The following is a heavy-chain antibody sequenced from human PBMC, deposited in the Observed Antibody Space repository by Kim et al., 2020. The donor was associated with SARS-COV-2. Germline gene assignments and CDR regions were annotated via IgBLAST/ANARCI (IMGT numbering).Heavy chain of an antibody. CDR1: GGTFSSYA. CDR3: ARDDGRARQQLVMGAPRRLDY. D-gene: IGHD6-13*01. J-gene: IGHJ4*02. Sequence: SVKVSCKASGGTFSSYAISWVRQAPGQGLEWMGRIIPILGIANYAQKFQGRVTITADKSTSTAYMELSSLRSEDTAVYYCARDDGRARQQLVMGAPRRLDYWGQGTLVTVSS. V-gene: IGHV1-69*04. CDR2: IIPILGIA.